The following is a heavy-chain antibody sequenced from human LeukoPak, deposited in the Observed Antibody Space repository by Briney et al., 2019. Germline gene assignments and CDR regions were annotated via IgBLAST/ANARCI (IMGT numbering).Heavy chain of an antibody. V-gene: IGHV4-59*01. J-gene: IGHJ5*02. CDR3: ARAHYASGMDP. CDR2: IFYSGST. CDR1: GGSFSSYY. D-gene: IGHD3-10*01. Sequence: SETLSLTCTVSGGSFSSYYWSWIRQPPGKGLEWIGYIFYSGSTNYNPSLKSRVTISVDTSKNQFSLRLSSVTPADTAVYYCARAHYASGMDPWGQGTLVTVSS.